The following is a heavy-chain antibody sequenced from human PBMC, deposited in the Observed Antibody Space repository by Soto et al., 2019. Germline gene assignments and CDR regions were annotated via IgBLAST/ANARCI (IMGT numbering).Heavy chain of an antibody. CDR2: IYYSGST. D-gene: IGHD3-10*01. CDR3: ARLWFGEPVDY. J-gene: IGHJ4*02. V-gene: IGHV4-59*08. Sequence: QVQLQESGPGLVKPSETLSLTCTVSGGSISSYYWSWIRQPPGKGLEWIGYIYYSGSTNYNPSLTSRVTISVDTSKNQFPLKLSSVTAADTAVYYCARLWFGEPVDYWGQGTLVTVSS. CDR1: GGSISSYY.